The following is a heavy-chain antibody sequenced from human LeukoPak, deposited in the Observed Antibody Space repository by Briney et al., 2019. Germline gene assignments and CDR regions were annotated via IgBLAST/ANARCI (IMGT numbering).Heavy chain of an antibody. V-gene: IGHV1-18*01. D-gene: IGHD3-10*01. Sequence: ASVKVSCKASGGTFSSYAISWVRQAPGQGLEWMGWINPNNGNTNYAQKLQGRVTMTTDTSTSTAYMELRSLRSDDTAVYYCARSSITMVRGVPTYFDYWGQGTLVTVSS. J-gene: IGHJ4*02. CDR1: GGTFSSYA. CDR3: ARSSITMVRGVPTYFDY. CDR2: INPNNGNT.